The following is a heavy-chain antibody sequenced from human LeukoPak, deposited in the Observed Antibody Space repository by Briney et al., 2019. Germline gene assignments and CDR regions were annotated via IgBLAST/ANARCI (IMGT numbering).Heavy chain of an antibody. V-gene: IGHV3-48*01. Sequence: PGGSLRLSCVASGFTFNTFSMNWVRQTPGKGLEWISYISSGSTICYADSVKGRFTISRDNAKNSLYLQMHSLRAEDTAVYYCARFGGGHYFDYWGQGTPVTVSS. CDR1: GFTFNTFS. CDR3: ARFGGGHYFDY. J-gene: IGHJ4*02. CDR2: ISSGSTI. D-gene: IGHD2-15*01.